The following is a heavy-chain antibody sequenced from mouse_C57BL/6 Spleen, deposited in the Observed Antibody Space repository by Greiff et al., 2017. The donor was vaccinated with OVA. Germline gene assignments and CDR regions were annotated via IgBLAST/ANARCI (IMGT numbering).Heavy chain of an antibody. D-gene: IGHD1-1*01. CDR3: ARYYGSSYGGDY. CDR2: IYPGSGST. V-gene: IGHV1-55*01. Sequence: QVQLQQPGAELVKPGASVKMSCKASGYTFTSYWITWVKQRPGQGLEWIGDIYPGSGSTNYNEKFKSKATLTVDTSSSTAYMQLSSLTSEDSAVYYCARYYGSSYGGDYWGQGTTLTVSS. CDR1: GYTFTSYW. J-gene: IGHJ2*01.